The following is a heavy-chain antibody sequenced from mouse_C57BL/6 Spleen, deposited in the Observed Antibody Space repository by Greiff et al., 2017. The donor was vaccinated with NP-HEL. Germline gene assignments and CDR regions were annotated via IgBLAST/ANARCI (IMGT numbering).Heavy chain of an antibody. J-gene: IGHJ4*01. CDR3: ARPKDYAMDY. V-gene: IGHV1-26*01. CDR2: INPNNGGT. CDR1: GYTFTDYY. Sequence: EVQLQQSGPELVKPGASVKISCKASGYTFTDYYMNWVKQSHGKSLEWIGDINPNNGGTSYNQKFKGKATLTVDKSSSTAYMELRSLTSEDSAVYYCARPKDYAMDYWGQGTSVTVSS.